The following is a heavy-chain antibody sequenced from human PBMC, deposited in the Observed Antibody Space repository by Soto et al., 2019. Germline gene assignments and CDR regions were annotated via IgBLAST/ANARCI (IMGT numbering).Heavy chain of an antibody. CDR2: ISGSGIST. Sequence: PGGSLRLSCTASGFIFSTFPMNWVRQAPGRGLEWVSGISGSGISTFYAGSVKGRFTISRDNSRNTVFLDVHSLRPEDTAVYYCAKPPMITASYYYSDMDVWGQGTTVTVSS. V-gene: IGHV3-23*01. CDR3: AKPPMITASYYYSDMDV. CDR1: GFIFSTFP. J-gene: IGHJ6*03. D-gene: IGHD3-16*01.